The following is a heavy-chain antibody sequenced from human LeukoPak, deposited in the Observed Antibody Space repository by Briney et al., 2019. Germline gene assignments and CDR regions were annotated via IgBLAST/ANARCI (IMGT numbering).Heavy chain of an antibody. CDR1: GGSVSSGSYY. Sequence: SETLSLTCTVSGGSVSSGSYYWSWIRQPPGKGLEWIGYIYYSGSTNYNPSLKSRVTISVDTSKNQFSLKLSSVTAVDTAVYYCARDPGYYGMDVWGKGTTVTVSS. CDR3: ARDPGYYGMDV. V-gene: IGHV4-61*01. J-gene: IGHJ6*04. CDR2: IYYSGST.